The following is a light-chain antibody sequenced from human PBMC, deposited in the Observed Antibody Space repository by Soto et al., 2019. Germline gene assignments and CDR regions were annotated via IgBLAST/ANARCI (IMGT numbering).Light chain of an antibody. CDR1: QSVSSN. CDR3: QQYNDWPPIT. Sequence: EIVMTQSPATLSVSPGERATLSCLASQSVSSNLAWYQQKPGQAPRVLIYAASTRATGIPDRFSGSGSGTDFTLTISSLQSEDFAVYYCQQYNDWPPITFGQGTRLEIK. V-gene: IGKV3-15*01. J-gene: IGKJ5*01. CDR2: AAS.